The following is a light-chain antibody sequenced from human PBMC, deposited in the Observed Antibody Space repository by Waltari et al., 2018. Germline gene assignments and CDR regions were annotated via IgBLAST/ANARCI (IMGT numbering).Light chain of an antibody. CDR3: SSYAGGIACLL. J-gene: IGLJ2*01. V-gene: IGLV2-23*02. Sequence: QSALTQPASVSGSPGQSITISCTGTSSDVGNYDLVSWYQQHPGKVPKLMIYEVTKRSSGVSIRFSGSKSGNTASLTISGLQAEDEADYYCSSYAGGIACLLFGGGTKLTVL. CDR2: EVT. CDR1: SSDVGNYDL.